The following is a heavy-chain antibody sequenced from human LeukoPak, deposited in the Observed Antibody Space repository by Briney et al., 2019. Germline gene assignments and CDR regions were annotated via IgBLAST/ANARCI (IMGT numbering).Heavy chain of an antibody. D-gene: IGHD4-17*01. J-gene: IGHJ1*01. CDR1: GYTFTSYG. CDR2: ISPYNGNT. Sequence: GASVEVSCKASGYTFTSYGITWVRQAPGQGLEWMGWISPYNGNTNYAQKLQGRVTMTTDTSTSTAYMELRSLRSDDTAVYYCARSDYGDYVAGEYFQHWGQGTLVTVSS. V-gene: IGHV1-18*01. CDR3: ARSDYGDYVAGEYFQH.